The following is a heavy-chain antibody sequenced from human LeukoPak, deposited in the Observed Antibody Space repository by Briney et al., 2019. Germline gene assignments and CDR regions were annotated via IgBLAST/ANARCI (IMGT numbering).Heavy chain of an antibody. D-gene: IGHD2-15*01. CDR1: SGSISSYY. V-gene: IGHV4-59*01. J-gene: IGHJ4*02. CDR3: ARGSCSGGSCYFEPFDY. Sequence: SETLSLTCTVSSGSISSYYWSWIRQPPGKGLEWIGYVYYTGSTNYNPSLQSRVTISVDTSKNQFSLKVRSVTAADTAVYYCARGSCSGGSCYFEPFDYWGQGTLVTVSS. CDR2: VYYTGST.